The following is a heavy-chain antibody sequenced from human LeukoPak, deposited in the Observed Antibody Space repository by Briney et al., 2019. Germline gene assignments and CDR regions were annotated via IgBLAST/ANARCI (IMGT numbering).Heavy chain of an antibody. CDR2: IYYSGST. D-gene: IGHD1-14*01. J-gene: IGHJ3*02. CDR1: GGSISISNYY. Sequence: SETLSLTCTVSGGSISISNYYWGWVRQPPGKGLEWIGSIYYSGSTYYNPSLKSRVTISVDTSKNQFSLKLSSTTAADTAVFYCARHGGAVGTNDAFDTWGQGTMVTLSS. V-gene: IGHV4-39*01. CDR3: ARHGGAVGTNDAFDT.